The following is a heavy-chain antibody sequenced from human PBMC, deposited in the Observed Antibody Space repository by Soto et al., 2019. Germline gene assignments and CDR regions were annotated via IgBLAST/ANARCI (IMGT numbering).Heavy chain of an antibody. V-gene: IGHV3-23*01. CDR3: ANRSGYDYALWFDY. Sequence: PGGSLRLFCAASGFTFSSYAMSWVRQAPGKGLEWVSAISGSGGSTYYADSVKGRFTISRDNSKNTLYLQMNSLRAEDTAVYYCANRSGYDYALWFDYWGQGTLVTVSS. J-gene: IGHJ4*02. D-gene: IGHD5-12*01. CDR2: ISGSGGST. CDR1: GFTFSSYA.